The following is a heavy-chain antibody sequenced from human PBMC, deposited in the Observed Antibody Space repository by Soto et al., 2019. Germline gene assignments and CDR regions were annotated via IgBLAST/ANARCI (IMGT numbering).Heavy chain of an antibody. CDR1: GYTFTSYD. D-gene: IGHD5-12*01. CDR2: MNPNSGNT. J-gene: IGHJ6*02. CDR3: ARGEGRWLRFLSRVYYYGMDV. Sequence: ASVKVSCKASGYTFTSYDINWVRQATGQGLEWMGWMNPNSGNTGYAQKFQGRVTMTRNTSISTAYMELSSLRSEDTAVYYWARGEGRWLRFLSRVYYYGMDVWGQVTTVTVYS. V-gene: IGHV1-8*01.